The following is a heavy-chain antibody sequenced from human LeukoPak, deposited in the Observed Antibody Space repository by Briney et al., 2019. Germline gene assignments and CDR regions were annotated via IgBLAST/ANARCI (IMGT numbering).Heavy chain of an antibody. Sequence: GGSLRLSCVASGFTFNNYGMHWVRQAPGKGLEWVAFIRYDGSNKYYAESVKGRFTISGDNSKNTLHLQMNSLRAEDTAVYYCAKDRSGNSWNFDYWGQGTLVTVSS. CDR2: IRYDGSNK. D-gene: IGHD2-15*01. V-gene: IGHV3-30*02. CDR3: AKDRSGNSWNFDY. J-gene: IGHJ4*02. CDR1: GFTFNNYG.